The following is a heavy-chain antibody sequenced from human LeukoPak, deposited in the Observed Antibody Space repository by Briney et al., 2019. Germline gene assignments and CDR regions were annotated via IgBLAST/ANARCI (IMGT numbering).Heavy chain of an antibody. J-gene: IGHJ4*02. Sequence: SGGSLRLSCAASRFTFSSNAMSWVRQAPGKGLEWVSTISGSGDATFYADSVKGRFTISRDNSKNTLYLQMNSLRAEDTAVYYCAKGDRRDGYIDYWGQGTLVTVSS. CDR2: ISGSGDAT. CDR1: RFTFSSNA. D-gene: IGHD5-24*01. V-gene: IGHV3-23*01. CDR3: AKGDRRDGYIDY.